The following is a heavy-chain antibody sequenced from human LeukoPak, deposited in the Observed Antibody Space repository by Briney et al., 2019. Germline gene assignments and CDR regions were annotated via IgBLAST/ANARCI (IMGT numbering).Heavy chain of an antibody. V-gene: IGHV4-59*01. CDR1: GGSMSFYY. J-gene: IGHJ4*02. Sequence: PSETLSLTCTVSGGSMSFYYWNWIRQSPGKGLEWTGYIYYTGSTKYNPSLQSRVTISVDTSENQFSLNLYSVTAADTAVYYCARVGYYDSSGYLDYRGQGTQVTVSS. CDR3: ARVGYYDSSGYLDY. D-gene: IGHD3-22*01. CDR2: IYYTGST.